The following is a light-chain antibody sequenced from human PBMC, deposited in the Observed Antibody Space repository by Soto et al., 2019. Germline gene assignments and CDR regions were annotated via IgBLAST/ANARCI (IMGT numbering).Light chain of an antibody. Sequence: FMLTQPHSVXESXXXXXXXXXXRXSXXIANNYVQWYQQRPGSAPTTVIYENNQRPSGGPGRFSGSTDGSSNSASLTISGLQTEDEADYYCQSYDSDFVIFGGGTQLTVL. V-gene: IGLV6-57*04. J-gene: IGLJ2*01. CDR2: ENN. CDR3: QSYDSDFVI. CDR1: SXXIANNY.